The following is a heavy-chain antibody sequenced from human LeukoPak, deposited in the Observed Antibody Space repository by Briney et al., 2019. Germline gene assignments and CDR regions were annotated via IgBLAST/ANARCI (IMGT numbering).Heavy chain of an antibody. CDR3: ARVGYNWNHFDY. J-gene: IGHJ4*02. CDR2: FHTSGNT. Sequence: SETLSLTCTVSGGPISSDYWSWIRQPAGKGLEWIGRFHTSGNTDYHPSLMSRVTMSVDTSKNQFSLKLNSVTAADTAVYYCARVGYNWNHFDYWGQGTLITVSS. V-gene: IGHV4-4*07. CDR1: GGPISSDY. D-gene: IGHD1-20*01.